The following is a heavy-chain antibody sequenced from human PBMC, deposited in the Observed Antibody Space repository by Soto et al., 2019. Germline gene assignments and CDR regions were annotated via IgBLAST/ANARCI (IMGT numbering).Heavy chain of an antibody. CDR1: GGSFSGYY. D-gene: IGHD3-22*01. CDR2: INHSGST. CDR3: ARGPYYYGSSGYNPAYYFGY. Sequence: SETLSLTCAVYGGSFSGYYWSWIRQPPGKGLEWIGEINHSGSTNYNPSLKSRVTISVDTSKNQFSLKLSSVTAADTAVYYCARGPYYYGSSGYNPAYYFGYWGQGTLVTVSS. V-gene: IGHV4-34*01. J-gene: IGHJ4*02.